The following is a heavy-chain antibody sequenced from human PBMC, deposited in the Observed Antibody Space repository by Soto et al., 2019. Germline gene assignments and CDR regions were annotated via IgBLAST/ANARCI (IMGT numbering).Heavy chain of an antibody. CDR1: GFTFSSYG. J-gene: IGHJ4*02. D-gene: IGHD4-17*01. CDR3: AKDLGTVTTLALFDY. V-gene: IGHV3-30*18. Sequence: PGGSLRLSCAASGFTFSSYGMHWVRQAPGKGLEWVAVISYDGSNKYYADSVKGRFTISRDNSKNTLYLQMNSLRAEDTAVYYCAKDLGTVTTLALFDYWGQGTLVTVSS. CDR2: ISYDGSNK.